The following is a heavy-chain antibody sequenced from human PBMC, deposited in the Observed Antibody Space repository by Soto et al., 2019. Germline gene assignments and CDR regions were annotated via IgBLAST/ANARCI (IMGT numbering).Heavy chain of an antibody. Sequence: EVQLVESGGGLVQPGGSLRLSCTVSGFTFSNYWMHWVRQAPGKGLEWFSRINPDGSSRSYADSVEGRFTISRDNAKNTLYLQMNRLRVEDTAVYFCARFLAVAGSNYWGQGTLVTVSS. CDR1: GFTFSNYW. J-gene: IGHJ4*02. CDR3: ARFLAVAGSNY. D-gene: IGHD6-19*01. V-gene: IGHV3-74*01. CDR2: INPDGSSR.